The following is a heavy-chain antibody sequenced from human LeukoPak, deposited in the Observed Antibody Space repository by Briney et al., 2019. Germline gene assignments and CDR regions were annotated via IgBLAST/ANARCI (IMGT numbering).Heavy chain of an antibody. V-gene: IGHV1-69*01. J-gene: IGHJ6*03. Sequence: SVKVSCKASGGTFSSYAISWVRQAPGQGLEWMGGIIPIFGTANYAQKFQGRVTITADESTSTAYMELSSLRSEDTAVYYCARGLRRRPGHRYYYYYYMDVWGKGTTVTISS. CDR1: GGTFSSYA. CDR3: ARGLRRRPGHRYYYYYYMDV. CDR2: IIPIFGTA. D-gene: IGHD1-14*01.